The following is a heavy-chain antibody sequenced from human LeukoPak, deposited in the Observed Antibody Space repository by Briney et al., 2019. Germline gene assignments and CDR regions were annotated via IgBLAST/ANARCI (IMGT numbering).Heavy chain of an antibody. CDR2: ISWNSGSK. Sequence: GGSLRLSCAASGFTFNDYAMHWVRQAPGKGLEWVSGISWNSGSKGYADSVKGRFTISRDNAKNSLYLQMNSLRAEDTALYYCAKGLVATTLGYFDYWGQGTLVTVSS. V-gene: IGHV3-9*01. CDR1: GFTFNDYA. J-gene: IGHJ4*02. CDR3: AKGLVATTLGYFDY. D-gene: IGHD5-12*01.